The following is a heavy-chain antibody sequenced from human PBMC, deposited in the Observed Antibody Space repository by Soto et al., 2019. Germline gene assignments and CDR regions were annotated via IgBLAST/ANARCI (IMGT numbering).Heavy chain of an antibody. CDR1: GFSVSSTY. D-gene: IGHD3-10*01. CDR3: ARVMMVRGVVFEY. CDR2: MYSGGSA. J-gene: IGHJ4*02. Sequence: GSLRLSCAFSGFSVSSTYMSWVRQAPGKGLEWVSVMYSGGSAYYADSVKGRFSISRENSKNTLSLQMNSLRAEDTAVYYCARVMMVRGVVFEYWGRGTLVTVSS. V-gene: IGHV3-53*01.